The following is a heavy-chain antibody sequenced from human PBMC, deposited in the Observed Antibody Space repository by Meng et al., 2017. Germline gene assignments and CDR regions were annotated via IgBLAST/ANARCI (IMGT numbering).Heavy chain of an antibody. CDR1: GFTFSSYA. D-gene: IGHD3-16*01. CDR3: AKADLRGYMLRFDY. CDR2: ISGSGGST. V-gene: IGHV3-23*04. J-gene: IGHJ4*02. Sequence: GQGVGAGGRVVQPGGALRLSCAASGFTFSSYAMSWVRQAPGKGLEWVSAISGSGGSTYYADSVKGRFTISRDNSKNTLYLQMNSLRAEDTAVYYCAKADLRGYMLRFDYWGQGTLVTVSS.